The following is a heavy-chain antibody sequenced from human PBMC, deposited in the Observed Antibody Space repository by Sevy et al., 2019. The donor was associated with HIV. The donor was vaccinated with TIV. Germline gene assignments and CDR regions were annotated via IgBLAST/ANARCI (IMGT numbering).Heavy chain of an antibody. Sequence: GGSLRLSCAGSGFTFSSYWMSWVRQAPGKGLEWVANINQDGSGKKYVDSVKGRFTISRDNAKNSLYLQMNSLRAEDTVVYYCARDPFSKADYWGQGTLVTVSS. CDR1: GFTFSSYW. V-gene: IGHV3-7*01. D-gene: IGHD4-4*01. J-gene: IGHJ4*02. CDR3: ARDPFSKADY. CDR2: INQDGSGK.